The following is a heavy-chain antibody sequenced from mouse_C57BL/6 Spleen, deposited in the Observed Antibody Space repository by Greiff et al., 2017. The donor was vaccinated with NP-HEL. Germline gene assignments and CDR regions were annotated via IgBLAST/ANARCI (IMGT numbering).Heavy chain of an antibody. D-gene: IGHD3-2*02. CDR1: GFNIKDDY. CDR3: TLTAQAPWFAY. J-gene: IGHJ3*01. CDR2: IDPENGDT. Sequence: EVQLVESGAELVRPGASVKLSCTASGFNIKDDYMHWVKQRPEQGLEWIGWIDPENGDTEYASKFQGKATITADTSSNTAYLQLSSLTSEDTAVYYCTLTAQAPWFAYWGQGTLVTVSA. V-gene: IGHV14-4*01.